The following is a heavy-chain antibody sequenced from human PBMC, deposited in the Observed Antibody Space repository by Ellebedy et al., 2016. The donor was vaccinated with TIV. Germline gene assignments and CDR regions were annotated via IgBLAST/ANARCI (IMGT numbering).Heavy chain of an antibody. V-gene: IGHV4-61*01. Sequence: MPSDTLSLTCTVSGTTLTTGSYYWSWVRQPPGKRLEWIGYGYYTGATKYSPSLKSRFTISLDTSQNQFSLNLNSVTAADTAVYYCARGYAGYDFDHWGQGILVTVSS. CDR1: GTTLTTGSYY. J-gene: IGHJ4*02. D-gene: IGHD5-12*01. CDR3: ARGYAGYDFDH. CDR2: GYYTGAT.